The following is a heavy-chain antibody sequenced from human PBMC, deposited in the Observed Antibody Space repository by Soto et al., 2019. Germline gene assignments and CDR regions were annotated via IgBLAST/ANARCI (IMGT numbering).Heavy chain of an antibody. V-gene: IGHV3-33*04. J-gene: IGHJ3*01. CDR1: GFTFNKYG. Sequence: QVQLVESGGDVVQPGRSLRLSCAASGFTFNKYGMHWVREAPGKGLEWLAVIVKDGSNQQYGDTAKGRFTISRDNSKNTVYLQINSLRVEDTAVYYCVRDDDRADNGLDLWGQWTMVTVSS. CDR3: VRDDDRADNGLDL. D-gene: IGHD2-8*01. CDR2: IVKDGSNQ.